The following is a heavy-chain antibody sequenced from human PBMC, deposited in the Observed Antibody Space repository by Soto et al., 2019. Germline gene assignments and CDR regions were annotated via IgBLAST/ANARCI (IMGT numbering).Heavy chain of an antibody. V-gene: IGHV4-30-4*01. Sequence: VQLQESGPGLVKPSQTLSLSCTVSGDSITNGDYYWSWIRQPPGKGLEWIGYISFSRSAYYTPSLKSRVTISSETSKIQFSLKLSSVTAADTAVYYCARVRYSATWYITFDIWGRGTLVTVSS. CDR3: ARVRYSATWYITFDI. CDR1: GDSITNGDYY. D-gene: IGHD6-13*01. J-gene: IGHJ3*02. CDR2: ISFSRSA.